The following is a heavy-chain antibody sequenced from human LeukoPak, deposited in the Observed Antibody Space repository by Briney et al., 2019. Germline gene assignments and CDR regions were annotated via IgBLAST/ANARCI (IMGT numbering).Heavy chain of an antibody. Sequence: ASAKVSCKASGYTFTGYYIHWVRQAPGQGLEWMGWINPNGGGTKYAQKFQGRVTMTRDTFISTAYMELSRLRSDDTAVYYCTTGYYYASGSRGRMDVWGQGTTVTVSS. V-gene: IGHV1-2*02. CDR1: GYTFTGYY. CDR3: TTGYYYASGSRGRMDV. J-gene: IGHJ6*02. D-gene: IGHD3-10*01. CDR2: INPNGGGT.